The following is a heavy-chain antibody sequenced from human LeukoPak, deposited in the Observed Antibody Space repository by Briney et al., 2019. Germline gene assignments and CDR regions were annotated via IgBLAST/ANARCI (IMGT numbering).Heavy chain of an antibody. CDR2: TLGSGGST. CDR1: GFXFSTSA. Sequence: GGSLRLSCAASGFXFSTSAISWVRQAPGKGLEWVSGTLGSGGSTYYADSVKGRITISRDNSKNTLYLQMNSLRAEDTAVYYCAKDGIYKVAYWGQGTLVTVSS. D-gene: IGHD1-14*01. V-gene: IGHV3-23*01. CDR3: AKDGIYKVAY. J-gene: IGHJ4*02.